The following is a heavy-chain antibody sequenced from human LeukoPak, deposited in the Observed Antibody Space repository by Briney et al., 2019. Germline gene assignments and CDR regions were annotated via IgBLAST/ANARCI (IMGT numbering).Heavy chain of an antibody. D-gene: IGHD6-13*01. CDR1: GFTFGIYA. CDR3: ARAPDAQQPSGYSSSPTRGYYYYMDV. CDR2: ISSSSSYI. V-gene: IGHV3-21*01. J-gene: IGHJ6*03. Sequence: PGGSLRLSCAASGFTFGIYAMNWVRQAPGKGLEWVSSISSSSSYIYYADSVKGRFTISRDNAKNSLYLQMNSLRAEDTAVYYCARAPDAQQPSGYSSSPTRGYYYYMDVWGKGTTVTVSS.